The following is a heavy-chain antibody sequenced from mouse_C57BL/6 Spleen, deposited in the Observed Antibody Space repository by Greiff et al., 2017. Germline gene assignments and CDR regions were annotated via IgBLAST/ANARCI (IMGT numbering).Heavy chain of an antibody. Sequence: QVQLQQSGAELVKPGASVKISCKASGYAFSSYWMNWVKQRPGKGLEWIGQIYPGDGDTNYNGKFKGKATLNADKSSSTAYMQLSSLTSEDSAVYFCARRDYGSSYGYFDVWGTGTTVTVSS. J-gene: IGHJ1*03. CDR2: IYPGDGDT. CDR1: GYAFSSYW. D-gene: IGHD1-1*01. V-gene: IGHV1-80*01. CDR3: ARRDYGSSYGYFDV.